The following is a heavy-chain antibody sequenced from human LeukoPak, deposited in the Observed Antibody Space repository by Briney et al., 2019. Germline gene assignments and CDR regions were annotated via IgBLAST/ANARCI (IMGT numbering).Heavy chain of an antibody. Sequence: GGSLRLSCAASGFTFSSYGMHWVRQAPGKGLEWISYISRDSGIIYYADSVRGRFTISRDNAKNSLYLQMNSLRAEDTAVYYCVRDNPRCCGVVPANIDDYWGQGTLVTVSS. V-gene: IGHV3-48*01. D-gene: IGHD2-15*01. CDR1: GFTFSSYG. CDR3: VRDNPRCCGVVPANIDDY. J-gene: IGHJ4*02. CDR2: ISRDSGII.